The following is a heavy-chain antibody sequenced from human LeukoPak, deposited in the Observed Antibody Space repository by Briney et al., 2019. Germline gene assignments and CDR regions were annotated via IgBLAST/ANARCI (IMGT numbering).Heavy chain of an antibody. Sequence: SSETLSLTCTVSGGSISSYYWSWIRQPPGKGLEWIGYIYYSGSTNYNPSLKSRVTISVDTSKNQFSLKLSSVTAADTAVYYRARGRPSHPNGGNTRQGRRYYYYGMDVWGQGTTVTVSS. J-gene: IGHJ6*02. D-gene: IGHD2-15*01. V-gene: IGHV4-59*01. CDR3: ARGRPSHPNGGNTRQGRRYYYYGMDV. CDR2: IYYSGST. CDR1: GGSISSYY.